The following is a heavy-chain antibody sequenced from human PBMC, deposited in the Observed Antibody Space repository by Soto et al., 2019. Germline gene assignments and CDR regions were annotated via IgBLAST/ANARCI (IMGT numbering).Heavy chain of an antibody. CDR3: AREGYYDSSGYYYRFFDY. D-gene: IGHD3-22*01. J-gene: IGHJ4*02. V-gene: IGHV3-30-3*01. CDR1: GFTFSSYA. CDR2: ISYDGSNK. Sequence: GGSLRLSCAASGFTFSSYAMHWVRQAPGKGLEWVAVISYDGSNKYYADSVKGRFTISRDNSKNTLYLQMNSLRAEDTAVYYCAREGYYDSSGYYYRFFDYWGQGTLVTVSS.